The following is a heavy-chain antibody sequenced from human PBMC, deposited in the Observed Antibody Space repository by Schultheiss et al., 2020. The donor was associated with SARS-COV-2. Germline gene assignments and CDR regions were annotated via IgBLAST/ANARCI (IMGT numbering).Heavy chain of an antibody. CDR2: IYTSGST. J-gene: IGHJ4*02. Sequence: SETLSLTCTVSGGSISSYYWSWIRQPAGKGLEWIGRIYTSGSTNYNPSLKSRVTMSVDTSKNQFSLKLSSVTAADTAVYYCARGRDSSGWLYFDYWGQGTLVTVSS. CDR3: ARGRDSSGWLYFDY. V-gene: IGHV4-4*07. D-gene: IGHD6-19*01. CDR1: GGSISSYY.